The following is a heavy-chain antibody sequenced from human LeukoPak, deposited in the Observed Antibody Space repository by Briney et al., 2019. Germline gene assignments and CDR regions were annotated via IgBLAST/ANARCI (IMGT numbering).Heavy chain of an antibody. D-gene: IGHD6-19*01. CDR2: IYYSGST. J-gene: IGHJ3*02. CDR3: ARERTAVAGTQHAFDI. V-gene: IGHV4-39*07. Sequence: KPSETLSLTCTVSGGSISSCSYYWGWIRPPPGEGVGWIGGIYYSGSTYYNPSLKSRVTISVDTSKNQFSLKLSSVTAADTAVYYCARERTAVAGTQHAFDIWGQGTMVTVSS. CDR1: GGSISSCSYY.